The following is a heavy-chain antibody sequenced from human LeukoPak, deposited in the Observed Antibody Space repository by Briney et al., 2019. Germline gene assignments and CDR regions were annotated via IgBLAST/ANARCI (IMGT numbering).Heavy chain of an antibody. CDR3: ASGYSYAIDY. Sequence: PGGSLRLSCAASGFAFDDYAIHWVRQAPGKGLEWVSGISWSSGSIGYADSVRGRFTISRDNAKNSLYLQMNSLRAEDTAVYYCASGYSYAIDYWGQGTLVTVSS. V-gene: IGHV3-9*01. CDR2: ISWSSGSI. D-gene: IGHD5-18*01. J-gene: IGHJ4*02. CDR1: GFAFDDYA.